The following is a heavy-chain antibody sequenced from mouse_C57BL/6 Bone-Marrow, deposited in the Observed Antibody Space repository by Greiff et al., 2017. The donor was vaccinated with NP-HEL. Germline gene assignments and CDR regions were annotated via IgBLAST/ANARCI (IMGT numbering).Heavy chain of an antibody. J-gene: IGHJ1*03. Sequence: EVQLVESGGGLVKPGGSLKLSCAASGFTFSSYAMSWVRQTPEKRLEWVATISDGGSYTYYPDNVKGRFTISRDNAKNNLYLQMSHLKSEDTAMYYCARITTVVAKDWYFDVWGTGTTVTVSS. CDR2: ISDGGSYT. CDR1: GFTFSSYA. CDR3: ARITTVVAKDWYFDV. V-gene: IGHV5-4*01. D-gene: IGHD1-1*01.